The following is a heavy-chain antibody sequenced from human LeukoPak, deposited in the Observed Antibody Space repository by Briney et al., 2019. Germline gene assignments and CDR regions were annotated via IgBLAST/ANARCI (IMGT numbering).Heavy chain of an antibody. V-gene: IGHV1-46*01. CDR2: INPSGGST. CDR3: ARSQLRYGWFDP. Sequence: ASVKVSCKASGYTFTGYYMHWVRQAPGQGLEWMGIINPSGGSTSYAQKFQGRVTMTRDTSTSTVYMELSSLRSEDTAVYYCARSQLRYGWFDPRGQGTLVTVSS. CDR1: GYTFTGYY. D-gene: IGHD5-18*01. J-gene: IGHJ5*02.